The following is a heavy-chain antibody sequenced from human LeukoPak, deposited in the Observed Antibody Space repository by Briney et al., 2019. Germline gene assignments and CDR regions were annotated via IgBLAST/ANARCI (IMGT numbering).Heavy chain of an antibody. D-gene: IGHD3-10*01. V-gene: IGHV3-30*02. CDR2: IRYDGSNK. J-gene: IGHJ6*03. Sequence: GGSLRLSCAASGFTFSSYGMHWVRQAPGKGLEWVAFIRYDGSNKYYADSVKGRFTISRDNSKNTLYLQTNSLRAEDTAVYYCAKDYYGSGSYYNPYYYYMDVWGKGTTVTISS. CDR1: GFTFSSYG. CDR3: AKDYYGSGSYYNPYYYYMDV.